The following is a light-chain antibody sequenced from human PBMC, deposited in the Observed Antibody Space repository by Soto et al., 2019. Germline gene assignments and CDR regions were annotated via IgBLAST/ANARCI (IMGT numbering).Light chain of an antibody. Sequence: QSVLTQPASVSGSRGQSITISCTGTSSNIGSYNFVSWYRQYPGKAPELIIYEVSQRPSTFFNRFSGSKPGNTASLTVSGLQSDDEADYYCCSYAGNNTLVFGGGTKVTVL. CDR2: EVS. CDR3: CSYAGNNTLV. CDR1: SSNIGSYNF. J-gene: IGLJ3*02. V-gene: IGLV2-23*02.